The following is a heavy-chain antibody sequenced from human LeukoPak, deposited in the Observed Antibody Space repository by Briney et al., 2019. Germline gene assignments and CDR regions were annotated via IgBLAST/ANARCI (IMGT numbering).Heavy chain of an antibody. Sequence: GGSLSLSCAASGFTFSSYAMHWVRQAPGKGLEWVAVISYDGSDKYYADSVKGRFTISRDNSKNTLYLQMNSLRAEDTAVYYCARDPCSSTSCYGGHYFDYWGQGTLVTVSS. D-gene: IGHD2-2*01. CDR3: ARDPCSSTSCYGGHYFDY. V-gene: IGHV3-30*04. CDR1: GFTFSSYA. CDR2: ISYDGSDK. J-gene: IGHJ4*02.